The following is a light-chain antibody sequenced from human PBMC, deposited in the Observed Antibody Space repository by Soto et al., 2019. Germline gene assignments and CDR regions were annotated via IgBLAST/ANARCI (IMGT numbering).Light chain of an antibody. Sequence: DIQMTQSPSTLSASVGDRVSITVRASQSISSWLAWYQQKPGRAPKLLIYMASTLESGVPSRFSGSGSGTEFTLTISSLEPDDFATYYCQQYNVYWSLGQGTKVDI. CDR3: QQYNVYWS. J-gene: IGKJ1*01. CDR2: MAS. CDR1: QSISSW. V-gene: IGKV1-5*03.